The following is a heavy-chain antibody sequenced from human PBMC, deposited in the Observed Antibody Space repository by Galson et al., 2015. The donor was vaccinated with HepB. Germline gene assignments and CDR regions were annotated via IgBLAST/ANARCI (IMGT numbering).Heavy chain of an antibody. V-gene: IGHV3-23*01. J-gene: IGHJ4*02. CDR3: AKEGAGDNFWNAFDY. CDR1: GFTFAGFP. Sequence: SLRLSCAASGFTFAGFPMGWVRQAPGKGLEFVSSISDSGGSRYYADSVKGRFTIYRDNFDNMLHLQMTGLRADDSGIYFCAKEGAGDNFWNAFDYWGQGTVVTVSS. CDR2: ISDSGGSR. D-gene: IGHD3-3*01.